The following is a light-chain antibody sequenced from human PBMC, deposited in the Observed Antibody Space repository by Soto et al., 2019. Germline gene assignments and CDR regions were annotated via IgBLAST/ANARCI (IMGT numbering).Light chain of an antibody. V-gene: IGKV3-15*01. J-gene: IGKJ1*01. CDR2: DAS. CDR3: QQYGDRPRT. CDR1: QYIGSA. Sequence: EIGMTRSPATLSESPWCRSTLSGRASQYIGSAVAWYHQRSGQAPRLLIFDASIRVPTTPARFSGSVSGTEFTLTISSLESEDFAVYFCQQYGDRPRTFGQGTKVDIK.